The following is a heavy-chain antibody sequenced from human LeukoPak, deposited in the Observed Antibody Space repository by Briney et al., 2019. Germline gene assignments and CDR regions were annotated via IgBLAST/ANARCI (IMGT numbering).Heavy chain of an antibody. CDR3: TTDRWYSADH. CDR2: IEKNGSGK. V-gene: IGHV3-7*03. CDR1: GFIFSDSW. J-gene: IGHJ5*02. D-gene: IGHD2-15*01. Sequence: GGSLRLSCTVSGFIFSDSWMAWIRKAPGKGLEWVAIIEKNGSGKNYVDSVKGRFIISRDNAKNSLFLQMDSLKVEDTAIYYCTTDRWYSADHWGQGTLVTVSS.